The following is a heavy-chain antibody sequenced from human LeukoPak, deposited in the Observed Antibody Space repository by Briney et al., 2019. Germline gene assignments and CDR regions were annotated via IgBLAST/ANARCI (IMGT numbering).Heavy chain of an antibody. Sequence: SQALSLTCTVSGGSISSGGYYWNWIRQHPGKGLEWIGYIYYSGSTYYNPSLKSRVTISVDTSKNQFSLKLSSVTAADTAVYYCARDPRAAGPYYYYGMDVWGQGTTVTVSS. CDR1: GGSISSGGYY. CDR3: ARDPRAAGPYYYYGMDV. V-gene: IGHV4-31*03. CDR2: IYYSGST. D-gene: IGHD6-13*01. J-gene: IGHJ6*02.